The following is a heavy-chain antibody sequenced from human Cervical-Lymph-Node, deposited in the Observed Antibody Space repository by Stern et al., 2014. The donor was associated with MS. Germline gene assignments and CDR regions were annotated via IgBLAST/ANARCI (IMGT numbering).Heavy chain of an antibody. V-gene: IGHV4-59*01. CDR2: IYHTGST. Sequence: VQLVESGPGLVKPSGTLSLSCTVSGASFNDYYWSWIRQPPGKGLEWIGYIYHTGSTNYTPSLKSRLTISIDTSKNQFSLELRSVTAADTAVYYCARGGRMAAMFYWGQGTLVTVSS. CDR1: GASFNDYY. D-gene: IGHD5-24*01. J-gene: IGHJ4*03. CDR3: ARGGRMAAMFY.